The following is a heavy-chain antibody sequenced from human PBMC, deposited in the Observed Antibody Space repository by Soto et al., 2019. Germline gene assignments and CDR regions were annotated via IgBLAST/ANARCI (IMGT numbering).Heavy chain of an antibody. CDR3: ARSFTGRCSGGSCYGFGRWFDP. D-gene: IGHD2-15*01. CDR2: IYYSGST. J-gene: IGHJ5*02. CDR1: GGSISSSSCY. V-gene: IGHV4-39*01. Sequence: SETLSLTCTVSGGSISSSSCYWGWIRQPPGEGLEWIGSIYYSGSTYYNPSLKSRVTISVDTSKNQFSLKLSSVTAADTAVYYCARSFTGRCSGGSCYGFGRWFDPWGQGILVTVSS.